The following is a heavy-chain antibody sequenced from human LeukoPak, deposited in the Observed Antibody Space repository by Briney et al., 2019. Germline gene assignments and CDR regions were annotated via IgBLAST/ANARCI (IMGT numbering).Heavy chain of an antibody. CDR1: GFTFSSYA. J-gene: IGHJ4*02. Sequence: GESLRLSCAASGFTFSSYAMHWVRQAPGKGLEWVAVIWYDGSNENYADSVRGRFTVSRDNSKNTLYLHMNSVRAEDTAVYYCARVAMSDSSGYCDYWGQGTLVTVSS. CDR2: IWYDGSNE. CDR3: ARVAMSDSSGYCDY. D-gene: IGHD3-22*01. V-gene: IGHV3-33*08.